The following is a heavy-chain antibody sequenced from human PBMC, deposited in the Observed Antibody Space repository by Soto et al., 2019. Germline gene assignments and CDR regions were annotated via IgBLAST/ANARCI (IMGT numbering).Heavy chain of an antibody. CDR1: GGSISSSSYY. Sequence: SETLSLTCTVSGGSISSSSYYWGWIRQPPGKGLEWIGSIYYSGSTYYDPSLKSRVTISVDTSKNQFSLKLSSVTAADTAVYYCAREQQLNGGFDPWGQGTLVTVSS. V-gene: IGHV4-39*01. CDR3: AREQQLNGGFDP. D-gene: IGHD6-13*01. J-gene: IGHJ5*02. CDR2: IYYSGST.